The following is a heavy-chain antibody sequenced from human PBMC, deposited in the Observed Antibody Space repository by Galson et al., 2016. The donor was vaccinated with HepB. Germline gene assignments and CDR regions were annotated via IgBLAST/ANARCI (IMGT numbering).Heavy chain of an antibody. CDR2: IYRGGNT. V-gene: IGHV3-53*01. CDR3: SRSSSFNWNYDIYFDD. Sequence: SLRLSCAASGFAVSSNYMSWVRQAPGKGLEWVSVIYRGGNTFYTDSVKGRFTISRENSKHTLYLQMNRLRVEDTAVYYYSRSSSFNWNYDIYFDDWGQGTLVTVAS. J-gene: IGHJ4*02. D-gene: IGHD1-7*01. CDR1: GFAVSSNY.